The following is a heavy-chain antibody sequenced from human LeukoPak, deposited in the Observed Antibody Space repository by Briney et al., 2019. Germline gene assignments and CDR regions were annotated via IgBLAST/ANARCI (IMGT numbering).Heavy chain of an antibody. J-gene: IGHJ5*02. CDR3: AKLRGGSGP. V-gene: IGHV3-23*01. Sequence: PGASLRLSCSASGLTFNTYPMTWVRQAPGKGLEWVSSIGSSGTTTYYADSVKGRFTISRDNSKNTLYLQMNSLRAEDTAVYYCAKLRGGSGPWGQGTLVTVSS. CDR1: GLTFNTYP. CDR2: IGSSGTTT.